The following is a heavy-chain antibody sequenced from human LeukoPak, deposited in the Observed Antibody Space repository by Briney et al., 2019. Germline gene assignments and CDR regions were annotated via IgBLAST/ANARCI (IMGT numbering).Heavy chain of an antibody. V-gene: IGHV3-11*01. CDR2: ISSSGSTI. Sequence: PGGSLRLSCAASGFTFSDYYMSWIRQAPGEGLEWVSYISSSGSTIYYADSVKGRFTISRDNAKNSLYLQMNSLRAEDTAVYYCARDSPHGVRGVISDWGQGTLVTVSS. CDR3: ARDSPHGVRGVISD. J-gene: IGHJ4*02. D-gene: IGHD3-10*01. CDR1: GFTFSDYY.